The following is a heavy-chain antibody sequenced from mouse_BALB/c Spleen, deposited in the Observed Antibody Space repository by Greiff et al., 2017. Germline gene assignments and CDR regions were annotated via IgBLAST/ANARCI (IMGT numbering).Heavy chain of an antibody. CDR2: IHPSDSDT. J-gene: IGHJ3*01. CDR1: GYSFTSYW. CDR3: ARVIMSWFAY. D-gene: IGHD2-4*01. Sequence: QVQLKQPGAELVRPGASVKLSCKASGYSFTSYWMNWVKQRPGQGLEWIGMIHPSDSDTRLNQKFKDKATLTVDKSSSTAYMQLSSPTSEDSAVYYCARVIMSWFAYWGQGTLVTVSA. V-gene: IGHV1-74*01.